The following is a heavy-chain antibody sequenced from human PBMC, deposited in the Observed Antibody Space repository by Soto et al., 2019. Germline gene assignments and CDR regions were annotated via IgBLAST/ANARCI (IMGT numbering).Heavy chain of an antibody. CDR2: ISSSSSNI. Sequence: EVQLVESGGGLVQPGGSLRLSCAASGFTFSSYSMNWVRQAPGQGLEWVSYISSSSSNIYYADSVKGQFTISRDNAKNPLYLQMNIPIAEETAVSYCARGTEYTTVGQTGAFDIWGQGTMVTVSS. J-gene: IGHJ3*02. D-gene: IGHD1-1*01. CDR1: GFTFSSYS. CDR3: ARGTEYTTVGQTGAFDI. V-gene: IGHV3-48*01.